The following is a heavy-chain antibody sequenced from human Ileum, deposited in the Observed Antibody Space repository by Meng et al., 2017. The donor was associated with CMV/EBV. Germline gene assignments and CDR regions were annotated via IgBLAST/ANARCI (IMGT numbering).Heavy chain of an antibody. CDR3: ARGNSPLSGAAALWS. CDR2: INPNPRRGGT. Sequence: QVGAEVKKPGASIKVTAQASAITSTGYFLPWVRQAPGHGLEWMARINPNPRRGGTDYAQKFQGRLAMTRDTSTSIAFMELSSLKSDDTAVYYCARGNSPLSGAAALWSWGQGTLVTVSS. V-gene: IGHV1-2*06. CDR1: AITSTGYF. D-gene: IGHD6-25*01. J-gene: IGHJ5*02.